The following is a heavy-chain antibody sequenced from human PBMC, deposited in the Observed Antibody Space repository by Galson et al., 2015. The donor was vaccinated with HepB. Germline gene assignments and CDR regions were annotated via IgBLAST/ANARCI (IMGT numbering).Heavy chain of an antibody. Sequence: SLRLSCAASGFTFSSYDMNWVRQAPGKGLEWVSYISSSGSTIYYADSVKGRFTISRDNAKNSLYLQMNSLRAEDTAVYYCAREVLYYYDSSGYYSLYYYYGMDVWGQGTTVTVSS. CDR2: ISSSGSTI. CDR3: AREVLYYYDSSGYYSLYYYYGMDV. CDR1: GFTFSSYD. J-gene: IGHJ6*02. D-gene: IGHD3-22*01. V-gene: IGHV3-48*03.